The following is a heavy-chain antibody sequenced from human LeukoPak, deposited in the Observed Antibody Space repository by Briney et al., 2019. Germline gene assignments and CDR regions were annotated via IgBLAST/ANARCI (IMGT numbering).Heavy chain of an antibody. Sequence: SQTLSLTCTVSGGSISSGGYYWSWIRQHPGKGLEWIGYIYYSGSTYYNPSLKSRVTISVDTSKDQFSLKLSSVTAADTAVYYCARTSRLTMVRGVGRPFDYWGQGTLVTVSS. CDR3: ARTSRLTMVRGVGRPFDY. J-gene: IGHJ4*02. V-gene: IGHV4-31*03. D-gene: IGHD3-10*01. CDR1: GGSISSGGYY. CDR2: IYYSGST.